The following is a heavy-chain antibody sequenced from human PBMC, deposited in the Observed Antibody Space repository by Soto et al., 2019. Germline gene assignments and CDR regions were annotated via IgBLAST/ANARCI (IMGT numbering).Heavy chain of an antibody. CDR2: MNPNSGNT. J-gene: IGHJ5*02. D-gene: IGHD2-15*01. Sequence: QVQLVQSGAEVKKPGASVKVSCKTSGYTFKHYNIIWVRQATGQGLEWMGWMNPNSGNTAYAQKFQGRFTMTMNTAISTAYMELSSLTSDDTAVYYCARGGGCSGGSCSGGWFDPWGQGALVTVSS. CDR3: ARGGGCSGGSCSGGWFDP. CDR1: GYTFKHYN. V-gene: IGHV1-8*01.